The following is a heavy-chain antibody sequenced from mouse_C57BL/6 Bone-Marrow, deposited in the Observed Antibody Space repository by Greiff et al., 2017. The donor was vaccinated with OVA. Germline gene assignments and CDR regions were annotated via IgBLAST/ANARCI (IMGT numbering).Heavy chain of an antibody. D-gene: IGHD1-1*01. CDR1: GYTFTDYY. J-gene: IGHJ3*01. CDR3: AKGLLRLFAY. Sequence: VQLKQSGPVLVKPGASVKMSCKASGYTFTDYYMNWVKQSHGKSLEWIGVINPYNGGTSYNQKFKGKATLTVDKSSSTAYMELNSLTSEDSAVYYCAKGLLRLFAYWGQGTLVTVSA. V-gene: IGHV1-19*01. CDR2: INPYNGGT.